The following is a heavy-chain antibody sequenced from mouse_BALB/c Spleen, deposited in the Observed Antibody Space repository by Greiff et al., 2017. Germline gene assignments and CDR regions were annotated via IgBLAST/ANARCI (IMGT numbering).Heavy chain of an antibody. CDR2: ISSGGSYT. Sequence: DVKLVESGGGLVKPGGSLKLSCAASGFTFSSYAMSWVRQTPDKRLEWVATISSGGSYTYYPDSVKGRFTISRDNAKNTLYLQMSSLKSEDTAMYYCTRTGTDWYFDVWGAGTTVTVSS. D-gene: IGHD3-3*01. CDR3: TRTGTDWYFDV. CDR1: GFTFSSYA. V-gene: IGHV5-6*03. J-gene: IGHJ1*01.